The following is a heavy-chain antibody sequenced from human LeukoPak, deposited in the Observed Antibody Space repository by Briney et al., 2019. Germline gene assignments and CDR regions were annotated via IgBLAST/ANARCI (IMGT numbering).Heavy chain of an antibody. D-gene: IGHD5-24*01. J-gene: IGHJ5*02. CDR2: IYTSGST. V-gene: IGHV4-4*07. Sequence: SETLSLPFTVSGGSISGYFWSWIRPPAGKGPEWIGRIYTSGSTYYNPSLKSRLTMSVDTDTSKNKFSLKLSSVTAADTAVYYCARSGYNNWFDPWGQGTLVTVSS. CDR3: ARSGYNNWFDP. CDR1: GGSISGYF.